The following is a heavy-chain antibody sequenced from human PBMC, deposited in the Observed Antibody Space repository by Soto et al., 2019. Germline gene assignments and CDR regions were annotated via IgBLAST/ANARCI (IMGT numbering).Heavy chain of an antibody. D-gene: IGHD5-18*01. CDR2: INPNNGDT. CDR1: GYTFTGYY. CDR3: ARGEYNYGQYCFDS. J-gene: IGHJ4*02. V-gene: IGHV1-2*02. Sequence: QVQLVQSGAEVKKPGASVRVSCKASGYTFTGYYIHWVRQAPGQGLEWMGWINPNNGDTTYVQKFQGRVTRTRNTSISTAYMELSRLTSDDTAVYSCARGEYNYGQYCFDSWGQGTLVTVSS.